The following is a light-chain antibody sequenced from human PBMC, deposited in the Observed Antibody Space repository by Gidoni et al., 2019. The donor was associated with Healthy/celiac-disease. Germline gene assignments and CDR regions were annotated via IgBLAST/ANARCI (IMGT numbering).Light chain of an antibody. V-gene: IGKV3-20*01. Sequence: ELVLTQSPGTLYLSPRERATLSCRSSQSVSSSYLAWYQQKPGQAPRLLIYGASSRATGIPDRFSGSGSGTDFTLTISRLEPEDFAVYYCQQYGSSTYTFGQGTKLEIK. CDR2: GAS. CDR3: QQYGSSTYT. J-gene: IGKJ2*01. CDR1: QSVSSSY.